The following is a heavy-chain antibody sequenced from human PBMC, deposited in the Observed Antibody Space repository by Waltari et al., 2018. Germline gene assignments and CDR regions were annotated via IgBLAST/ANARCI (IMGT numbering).Heavy chain of an antibody. CDR3: AGEGASGSYSAFDI. V-gene: IGHV1-69*01. J-gene: IGHJ3*02. Sequence: QVQLVQSGAEVKKPGSSVKVSCKASGGTFSSYAISWVRQAPGQGLEWMGVIIPIFGTANYAQKFQGRVTITADESTSTAYMELSSLRSEDTAVYYCAGEGASGSYSAFDIWGQGTMVTVSS. CDR2: IIPIFGTA. CDR1: GGTFSSYA. D-gene: IGHD1-26*01.